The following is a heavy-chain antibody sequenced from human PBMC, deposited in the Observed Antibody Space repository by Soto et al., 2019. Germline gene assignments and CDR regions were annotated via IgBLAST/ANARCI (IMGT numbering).Heavy chain of an antibody. CDR1: GGYFSASY. CDR3: ATGGLFSS. V-gene: IGHV4-34*01. Sequence: QVQLQQWGAGLLKSSETLSLTCDIYGGYFSASYWSWIRQTPGKGLEWLGEINHAGTTDYNPSVEGRIVISVDASKNQFSLKLTSVTAADTAVYYCATGGLFSSWGQGTLVTVSS. J-gene: IGHJ5*02. CDR2: INHAGTT.